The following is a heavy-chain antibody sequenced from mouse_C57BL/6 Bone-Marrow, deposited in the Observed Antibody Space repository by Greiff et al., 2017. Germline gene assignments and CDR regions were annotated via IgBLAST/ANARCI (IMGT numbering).Heavy chain of an antibody. CDR2: IDPENGDT. Sequence: VQLQQSGAELVRPGASVKLSCTASGFNIKDDYMHWVKQRPEQGLEWIGWIDPENGDTEYASKFQGKATITADTSSNTAYLQLRSLTSEDTAVYYCTSNLDWYFDVWGTGTTVTVSS. J-gene: IGHJ1*03. CDR3: TSNLDWYFDV. V-gene: IGHV14-4*01. CDR1: GFNIKDDY. D-gene: IGHD2-1*01.